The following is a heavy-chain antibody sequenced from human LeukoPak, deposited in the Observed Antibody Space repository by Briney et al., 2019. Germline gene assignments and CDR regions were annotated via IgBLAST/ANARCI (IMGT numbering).Heavy chain of an antibody. CDR1: GYTFTGYY. Sequence: ASVKVSCKASGYTFTGYYMHWVRQAPGPGLEWVGWINTNSGGTYYAQNFQGRVTMTRATSITTAYMELSSLRSDDTAVYYCARGHRSGQMYYFDYWGQGTVVTVSS. V-gene: IGHV1-2*02. D-gene: IGHD6-19*01. CDR2: INTNSGGT. J-gene: IGHJ4*02. CDR3: ARGHRSGQMYYFDY.